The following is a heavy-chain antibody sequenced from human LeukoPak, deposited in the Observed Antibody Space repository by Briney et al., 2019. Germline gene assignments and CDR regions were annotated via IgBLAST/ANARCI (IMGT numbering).Heavy chain of an antibody. CDR2: ISSSSSTI. J-gene: IGHJ5*02. V-gene: IGHV3-48*04. CDR1: GFTFSSYS. CDR3: AKSHSSSWSELGS. D-gene: IGHD6-13*01. Sequence: PGGSLRLSCAASGFTFSSYSMNWVRQAPGKGLEWVSYISSSSSTIYYADSVKGRFTISRDNSKNSLYLQMNSLRAEDTTFYYCAKSHSSSWSELGSWGQGTLVTVSS.